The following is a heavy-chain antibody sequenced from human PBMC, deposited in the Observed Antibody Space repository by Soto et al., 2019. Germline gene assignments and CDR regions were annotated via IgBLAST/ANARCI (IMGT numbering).Heavy chain of an antibody. Sequence: PSETLSLTCAVYGGSFSGYYWSWIRQPPGKGLEWIGEINHSGSTNYNPSLKSRVTISVDTSKNQFSLKLSSVTAADTAVYYCAGKLRARYYGSGSYFTWFDPWGQGTLVTVSS. CDR3: AGKLRARYYGSGSYFTWFDP. V-gene: IGHV4-34*01. J-gene: IGHJ5*02. CDR1: GGSFSGYY. D-gene: IGHD3-10*01. CDR2: INHSGST.